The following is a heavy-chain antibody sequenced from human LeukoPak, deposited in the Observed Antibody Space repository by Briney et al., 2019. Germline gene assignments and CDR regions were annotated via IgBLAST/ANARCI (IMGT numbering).Heavy chain of an antibody. D-gene: IGHD6-13*01. V-gene: IGHV3-30*18. CDR3: AKDSQQQLLPSDY. CDR1: GFTFSSYG. Sequence: PGRSLRLSCAAFGFTFSSYGMHWVRQTPGKGLEWVAVISYDGSNKYYADSVKGRFTISRDNSKNTLYLQMNSLRAEDTAVYYCAKDSQQQLLPSDYWGQGTLVTVSS. CDR2: ISYDGSNK. J-gene: IGHJ4*02.